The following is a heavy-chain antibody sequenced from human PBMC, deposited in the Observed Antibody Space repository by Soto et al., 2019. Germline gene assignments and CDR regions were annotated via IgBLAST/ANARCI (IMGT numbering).Heavy chain of an antibody. CDR3: ARRGVGASYYYYYGMDV. CDR2: IDPSDSYT. Sequence: GESLKISCKGSGYSFTSYWISWVRQMPGKGLEWMGRIDPSDSYTNYSPSFQGHVTISADKSISTAYLQWSSLKASDTAMYYCARRGVGASYYYYYGMDVWGQGTTVTVSS. V-gene: IGHV5-10-1*01. CDR1: GYSFTSYW. J-gene: IGHJ6*02. D-gene: IGHD1-26*01.